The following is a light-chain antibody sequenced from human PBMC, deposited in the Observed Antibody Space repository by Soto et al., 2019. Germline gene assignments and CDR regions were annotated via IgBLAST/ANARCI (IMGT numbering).Light chain of an antibody. J-gene: IGLJ1*01. V-gene: IGLV2-11*01. CDR1: SSDVGGYNY. CDR3: CSYAGSSSYV. Sequence: QSALTQPRSVSGSPGQSVTISCTGTSSDVGGYNYVSWHQQHPGKAPKLMIYTVTKRPSGVPDRFSGSKSDNTASLTISGLQADDEADYYCCSYAGSSSYVFGTGTKVTVL. CDR2: TVT.